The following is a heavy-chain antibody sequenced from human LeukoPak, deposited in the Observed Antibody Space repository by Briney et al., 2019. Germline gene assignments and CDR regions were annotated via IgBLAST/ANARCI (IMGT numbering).Heavy chain of an antibody. CDR2: ISSSSSYI. CDR1: GFTFSSYS. Sequence: PGGSLRLSCAASGFTFSSYSMNWVRQAPGKGLEWVSSISSSSSYIYYADSVKGRFTISRDNAKNSLYLQMNSLRAEDTAVYCCARDRLQSGSDYWGQGTLVTVSS. D-gene: IGHD2-15*01. V-gene: IGHV3-21*01. J-gene: IGHJ4*02. CDR3: ARDRLQSGSDY.